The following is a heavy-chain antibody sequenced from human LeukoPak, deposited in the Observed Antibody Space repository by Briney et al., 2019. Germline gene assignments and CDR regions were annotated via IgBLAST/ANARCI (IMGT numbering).Heavy chain of an antibody. CDR3: ARGRVYSSSWLRTPRWFDP. CDR2: VNHSGST. J-gene: IGHJ5*02. Sequence: SETLSLTCAVYGGSFSGYYWSWIRQPPGKGLEWIGEVNHSGSTNYNPSLKSRVTISVDTSKNQFSLMLSSVTAADTAVYYCARGRVYSSSWLRTPRWFDPWGQGTLVTVSS. CDR1: GGSFSGYY. V-gene: IGHV4-34*01. D-gene: IGHD6-13*01.